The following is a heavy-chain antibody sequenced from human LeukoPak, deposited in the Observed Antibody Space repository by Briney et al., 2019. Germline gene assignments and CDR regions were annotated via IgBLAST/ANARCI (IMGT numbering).Heavy chain of an antibody. D-gene: IGHD3-22*01. Sequence: GGSLRLSCAASGFTFSSYAMHWVRQAPGKGLEWVAVISYDGSNKYYADSVKGRFTISRDNSKNTLYLQMNSLRAEDTAVYYCARDASSYYYDSSGYYWPEYFDYWGQGTLVTVSS. CDR3: ARDASSYYYDSSGYYWPEYFDY. CDR1: GFTFSSYA. J-gene: IGHJ4*02. V-gene: IGHV3-30-3*01. CDR2: ISYDGSNK.